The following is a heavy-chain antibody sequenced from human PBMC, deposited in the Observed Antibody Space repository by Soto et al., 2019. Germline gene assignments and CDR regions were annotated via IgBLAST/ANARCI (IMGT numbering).Heavy chain of an antibody. CDR2: ISWNSGSI. Sequence: LRLSCAASGFTFDDYAMHWVRQAPGKGLEWVSGISWNSGSIGYADSVKGRFTISRDNAKKSLYLQMNSLRAEDTALYYCAKDMGGSGSPDYYYYGMDVWGQGTTVTVSS. V-gene: IGHV3-9*01. CDR3: AKDMGGSGSPDYYYYGMDV. CDR1: GFTFDDYA. J-gene: IGHJ6*02. D-gene: IGHD3-10*01.